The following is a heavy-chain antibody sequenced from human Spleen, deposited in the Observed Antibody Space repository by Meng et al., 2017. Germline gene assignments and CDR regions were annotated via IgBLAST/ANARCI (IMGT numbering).Heavy chain of an antibody. Sequence: QVLLHCAGPGLVKPSQPLSLTCLVPVGSISSGYYYWSWIRQHPGKGLEWIGYIYYSGSTYYNPSLKSLVTISADTSKNQFSLKLSSVTAADTAVYYCARRNDLGNWFDPWGQGTLVTVSS. J-gene: IGHJ5*02. CDR3: ARRNDLGNWFDP. V-gene: IGHV4-31*01. D-gene: IGHD3-16*01. CDR2: IYYSGST. CDR1: VGSISSGYYY.